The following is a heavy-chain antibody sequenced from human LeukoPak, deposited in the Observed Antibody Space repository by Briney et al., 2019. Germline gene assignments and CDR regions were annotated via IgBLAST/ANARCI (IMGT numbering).Heavy chain of an antibody. CDR2: INPNSGGT. CDR3: ARQLDYYGSGSYGY. J-gene: IGHJ4*02. CDR1: GYTFTGYY. V-gene: IGHV1-2*02. D-gene: IGHD3-10*01. Sequence: GASVKVSCKASGYTFTGYYMHWVRQAPGQGLEWMGWINPNSGGTNYAQKFQGGVTMTRDTSISTAYMELSRLRSDDTAVYYCARQLDYYGSGSYGYWGQGTLVTVSS.